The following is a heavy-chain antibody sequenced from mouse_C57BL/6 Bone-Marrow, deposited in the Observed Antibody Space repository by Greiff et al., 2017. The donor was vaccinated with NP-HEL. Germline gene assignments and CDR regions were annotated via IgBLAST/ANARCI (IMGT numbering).Heavy chain of an antibody. CDR1: GYTFTSYW. CDR3: AREGGYDFDY. J-gene: IGHJ2*01. D-gene: IGHD2-2*01. CDR2: IYPSDSET. V-gene: IGHV1-61*01. Sequence: VQLQQSGAELVRPGSSVKLSCKASGYTFTSYWMDWVKQRPGQGLEWIGNIYPSDSETHYNQKFKDKATLTVDKSSSTAYMQLSSLTSEDSAVYYCAREGGYDFDYWGQGTTLTVSS.